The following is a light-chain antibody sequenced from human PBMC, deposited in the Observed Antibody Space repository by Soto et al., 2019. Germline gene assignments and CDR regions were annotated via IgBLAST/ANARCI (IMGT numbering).Light chain of an antibody. CDR2: DAS. V-gene: IGKV1-5*01. Sequence: DIQMTHSPSTLSASVGDRVTITCRASQSISSWLAWYQQKPGKAPKLLIYDASSLESGVPSRFSGSGSGTEFTLTISSLQPDDFATYYCQQHVIYPWTFGQGTKVDIK. CDR1: QSISSW. CDR3: QQHVIYPWT. J-gene: IGKJ1*01.